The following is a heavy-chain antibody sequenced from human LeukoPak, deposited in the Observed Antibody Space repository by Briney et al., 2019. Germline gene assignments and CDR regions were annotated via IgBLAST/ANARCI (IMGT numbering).Heavy chain of an antibody. CDR1: SGSISSYY. Sequence: KPSDTLSLMCSVWSGSISSYYWRWLRQPRGKGLEWIAYIYYSRSTNYNPALKSRGTISVDTSKNQFSLKLSSVTAADTAVYYCARHEVVPAAFFDYWGQGTLVTVSS. J-gene: IGHJ4*02. CDR2: IYYSRST. D-gene: IGHD2-2*01. CDR3: ARHEVVPAAFFDY. V-gene: IGHV4-59*08.